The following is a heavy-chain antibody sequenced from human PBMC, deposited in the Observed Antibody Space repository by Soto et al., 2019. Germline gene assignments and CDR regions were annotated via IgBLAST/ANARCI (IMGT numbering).Heavy chain of an antibody. V-gene: IGHV1-8*01. D-gene: IGHD5-12*01. CDR3: VIGRNDSGFWYDYYSCCGMDV. Sequence: QVQLVQSGAEVKKPVASVKVSCKASGYTFTSYDINWVRQATGQGLEWMGWMNPNSGNTGYAQKFQGTVTMTRNTSRKTAYMGLSSIRYEEQDVDYCVIGRNDSGFWYDYYSCCGMDVWGQGTTVSGSS. CDR2: MNPNSGNT. J-gene: IGHJ6*02. CDR1: GYTFTSYD.